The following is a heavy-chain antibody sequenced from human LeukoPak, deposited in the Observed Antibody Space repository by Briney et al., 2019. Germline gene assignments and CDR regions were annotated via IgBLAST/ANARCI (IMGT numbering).Heavy chain of an antibody. CDR1: GYTFTGYY. D-gene: IGHD3-22*01. V-gene: IGHV1-2*02. J-gene: IGHJ4*02. CDR2: INPNSGGT. Sequence: ASVKVSCKASGYTFTGYYMHWVRQAPGQGLEWMGWINPNSGGTNYAQKFQGRVTMTRDTSISTDYVELSRLRSDDTAVYYCARVDRAARRVGYWGQGTLVTVSS. CDR3: ARVDRAARRVGY.